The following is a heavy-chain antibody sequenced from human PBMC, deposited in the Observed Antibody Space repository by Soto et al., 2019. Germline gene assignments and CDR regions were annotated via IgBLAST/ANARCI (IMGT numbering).Heavy chain of an antibody. J-gene: IGHJ4*02. CDR3: ARQRRDFDY. V-gene: IGHV4-59*08. CDR2: IFSSGST. CDR1: GGSISNYY. Sequence: QVQLQESGPGLVKPSETLSLTCTVSGGSISNYYWSWIRQPPGKGLQWIGYIFSSGSTNYNPSLTSRFTISVNTSKNQFSLNLNSVTAADTAVYYCARQRRDFDYWGQGSLVTVSS.